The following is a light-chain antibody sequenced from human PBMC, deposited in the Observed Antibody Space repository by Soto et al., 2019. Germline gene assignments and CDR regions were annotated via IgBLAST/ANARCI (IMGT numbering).Light chain of an antibody. Sequence: EIVLTQSPATLSLSPGERATLSCRASQSVSTYLAWYQQTPGRPPRLLIYDASKRAPGIPARFSGSGSGTGFTLTVSSLEPEDFAVYYCQQSSNWQGTFGRGTRVDIK. CDR1: QSVSTY. CDR2: DAS. V-gene: IGKV3-11*01. J-gene: IGKJ1*01. CDR3: QQSSNWQGT.